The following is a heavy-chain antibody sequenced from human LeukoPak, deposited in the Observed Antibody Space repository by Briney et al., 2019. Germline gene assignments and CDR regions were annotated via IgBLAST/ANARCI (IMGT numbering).Heavy chain of an antibody. CDR3: ARDKAGY. Sequence: GGSLRLSCAASGFTFSGYSMNWVRQAPGKGLEWVSSISSSSYIYYADSVKGRFTISRDNAKNSLYLQMNSLRAEDTAVYYCARDKAGYWGQGTLVTVSS. V-gene: IGHV3-21*01. J-gene: IGHJ4*02. CDR2: ISSSSYI. CDR1: GFTFSGYS.